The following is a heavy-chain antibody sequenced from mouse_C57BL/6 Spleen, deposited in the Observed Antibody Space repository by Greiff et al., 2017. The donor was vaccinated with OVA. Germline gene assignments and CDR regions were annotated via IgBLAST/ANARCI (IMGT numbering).Heavy chain of an antibody. Sequence: DVMLVESGEGLVKPGGSLKLSCAASGFTFSSYAMSWVRQTPEKRLEWVAYISSGGDYIYYADTVKGRFTISRDNARNTLYLQMSRLKSEDTAMYYCTRDWTFYDSWFAYWGQGTLVTVSA. V-gene: IGHV5-9-1*02. CDR1: GFTFSSYA. J-gene: IGHJ3*01. CDR3: TRDWTFYDSWFAY. CDR2: ISSGGDYI. D-gene: IGHD2-3*01.